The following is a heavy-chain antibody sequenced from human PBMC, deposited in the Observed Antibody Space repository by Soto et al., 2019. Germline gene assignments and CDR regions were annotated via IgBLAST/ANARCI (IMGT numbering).Heavy chain of an antibody. V-gene: IGHV3-11*01. CDR2: ISSSGSTI. CDR3: ARDRPTIFGVVIYYYYMDV. CDR1: GFTFSDYY. D-gene: IGHD3-3*01. J-gene: IGHJ6*03. Sequence: PGGSLRLSCAASGFTFSDYYMSWIRQAPGKGLEWVSYISSSGSTIYYADSVKGRFTISRDNAKNSLYLQMNSLRAEDTAVYYCARDRPTIFGVVIYYYYMDVWGKGTTVTVS.